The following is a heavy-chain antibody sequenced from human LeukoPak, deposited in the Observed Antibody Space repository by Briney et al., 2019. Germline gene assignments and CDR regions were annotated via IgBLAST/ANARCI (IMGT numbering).Heavy chain of an antibody. D-gene: IGHD6-19*01. CDR3: ALPPYSSDLYFDY. CDR2: ISGSGGIT. J-gene: IGHJ4*02. CDR1: GFTFSSYA. Sequence: GGSLRLSCAASGFTFSSYAMSWVRQAPGKGLEWGSAISGSGGITYYADSVKGRFTISRDNSKNTLYLQMNSLRAEDTAIYYCALPPYSSDLYFDYWGQGTLVTVSS. V-gene: IGHV3-23*01.